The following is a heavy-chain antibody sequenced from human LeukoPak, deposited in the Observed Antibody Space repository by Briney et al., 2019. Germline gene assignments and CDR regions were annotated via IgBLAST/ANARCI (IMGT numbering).Heavy chain of an antibody. J-gene: IGHJ4*02. CDR1: GFTFDDYG. V-gene: IGHV3-20*04. Sequence: GGSLRLSCAASGFTFDDYGMSWVRQAPGKGLEWVSGINWNGGSTGYADSVKGRFTISRDNAKNSLYLQMNSLRAEDTALYYCARGYPLALGCTNGVCFGPGDYWGQGTLVTVSS. D-gene: IGHD2-8*01. CDR2: INWNGGST. CDR3: ARGYPLALGCTNGVCFGPGDY.